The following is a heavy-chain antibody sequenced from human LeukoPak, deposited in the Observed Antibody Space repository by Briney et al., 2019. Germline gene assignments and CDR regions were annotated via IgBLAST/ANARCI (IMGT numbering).Heavy chain of an antibody. D-gene: IGHD1-26*01. J-gene: IGHJ4*02. Sequence: SVKVSCKASGYTFTSYAISWVRQAPGQGLEWMGGIIPIFGTANYAQKFQGRVTITADKSTSTAYMELSSLRSEDTAVYYCAKSRGSYWVPEFDYWGQGTLVTVSS. CDR2: IIPIFGTA. CDR3: AKSRGSYWVPEFDY. CDR1: GYTFTSYA. V-gene: IGHV1-69*06.